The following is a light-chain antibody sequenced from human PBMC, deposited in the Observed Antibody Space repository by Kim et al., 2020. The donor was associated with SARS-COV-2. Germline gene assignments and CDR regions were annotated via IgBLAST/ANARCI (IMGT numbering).Light chain of an antibody. CDR3: MQALQYPRS. CDR1: QSNVHTNHTIY. Sequence: EPAAICCRSSQSNVHTNHTIYSDWYLQTPGQSPLLRISRSSTRASGVPDRFSGSGSGTDFTLTISRVEAEDFGVYFCMQALQYPRSFGLETKLEI. V-gene: IGKV2-28*01. CDR2: RSS. J-gene: IGKJ2*03.